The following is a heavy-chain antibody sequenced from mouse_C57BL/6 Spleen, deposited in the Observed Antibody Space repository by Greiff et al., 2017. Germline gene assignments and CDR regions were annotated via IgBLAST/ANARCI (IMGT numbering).Heavy chain of an antibody. CDR3: ARVSAVVADCAMDD. V-gene: IGHV1-69*01. Sequence: QVQLQQPGAELVMPGASVKLSCKASGYTFTSYWMHWVKQRPGQGLEWIGEIDPSDSYTNYNQQFKGKSTLTVDQSSSTDYMQLSSLTSEDSAVDYCARVSAVVADCAMDDWGQGTSVTVSS. CDR2: IDPSDSYT. J-gene: IGHJ4*01. CDR1: GYTFTSYW. D-gene: IGHD1-1*01.